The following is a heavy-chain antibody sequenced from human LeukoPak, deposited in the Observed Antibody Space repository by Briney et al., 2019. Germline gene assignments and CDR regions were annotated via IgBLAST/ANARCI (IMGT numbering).Heavy chain of an antibody. V-gene: IGHV3-48*04. J-gene: IGHJ6*02. D-gene: IGHD3-3*01. CDR3: ARDEDGVGVDV. CDR2: ISSSGSTI. Sequence: GSLSLSCTTTGFTSSIYSMHWVRQAPGKGLEWVSYISSSGSTIYYADSVKGRFTISRDNAKNSLYLQMNSLRAEDTAVYYCARDEDGVGVDVWGQGTTVTVSS. CDR1: GFTSSIYS.